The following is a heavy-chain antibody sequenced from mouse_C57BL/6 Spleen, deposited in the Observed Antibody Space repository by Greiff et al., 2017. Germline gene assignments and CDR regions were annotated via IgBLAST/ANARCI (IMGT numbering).Heavy chain of an antibody. Sequence: QVHVKQPGAELVMPGASVKLSCKASGYTFTSYWMHWVKQRPGQGLEWIGEFDPSVSYTNYNQKFKGKSTLTVDKSSSTSYMPLRSLTSEDSAVYYGGRREVIYAMDYWGKGTSVTVSS. J-gene: IGHJ4*01. V-gene: IGHV1-69*01. D-gene: IGHD1-1*01. CDR1: GYTFTSYW. CDR3: GRREVIYAMDY. CDR2: FDPSVSYT.